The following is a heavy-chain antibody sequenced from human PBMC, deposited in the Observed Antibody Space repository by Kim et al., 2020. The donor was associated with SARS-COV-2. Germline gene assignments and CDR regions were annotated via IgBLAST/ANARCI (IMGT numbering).Heavy chain of an antibody. CDR3: AKRSGYSYGDFDY. D-gene: IGHD5-18*01. V-gene: IGHV3-30-3*02. Sequence: YEDTVNGPFTISRDNSTNTLYRPMNSLRAEDTAVYYGAKRSGYSYGDFDYWGQGTLVTVSS. J-gene: IGHJ4*02.